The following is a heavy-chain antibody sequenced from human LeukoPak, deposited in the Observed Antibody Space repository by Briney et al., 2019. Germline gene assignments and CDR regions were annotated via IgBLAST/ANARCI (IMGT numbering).Heavy chain of an antibody. J-gene: IGHJ4*02. CDR2: ISSSSSYI. CDR3: ARDPRRIYCGGDCYSEFDY. D-gene: IGHD2-21*02. CDR1: GFTFSSYS. V-gene: IGHV3-21*01. Sequence: GGSLRLSCAASGFTFSSYSMNWVRQAPGKGLEWVSSISSSSSYIYYADSVKGRFTISRDNAKNSLYLQMNSLRAEDTAVYYCARDPRRIYCGGDCYSEFDYWGQGTLVTVSS.